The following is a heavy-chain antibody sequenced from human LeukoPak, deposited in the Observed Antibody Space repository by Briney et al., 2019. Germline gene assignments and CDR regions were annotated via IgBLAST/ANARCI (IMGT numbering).Heavy chain of an antibody. CDR1: GYTLTELS. V-gene: IGHV1-24*01. CDR2: FDPEDGET. CDR3: ATAIQESHLLGFDY. D-gene: IGHD2-2*02. J-gene: IGHJ4*02. Sequence: ASVKVSCKVSGYTLTELSMHWVRQAPGKGLEWMGGFDPEDGETIYAQKFQGRVTMTEDTSTDTAYMELSSLRSEDTAVYYCATAIQESHLLGFDYWGQGTLVTVSS.